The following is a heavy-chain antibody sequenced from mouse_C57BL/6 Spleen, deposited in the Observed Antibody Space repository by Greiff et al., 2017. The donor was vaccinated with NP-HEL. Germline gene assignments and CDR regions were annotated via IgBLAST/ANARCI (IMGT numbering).Heavy chain of an antibody. D-gene: IGHD1-2*01. Sequence: QVQLQQSGAELVKPGASVKMSCKASGYTFTSYWITWVKQRPGQGLEWIGDIYPGSGSTNYNEKFKSKATLTVDTSSSTAYMQLSSLTSEDSAVYYCARSIPSYGGYVDVWGTGTTVTVSS. V-gene: IGHV1-55*01. CDR3: ARSIPSYGGYVDV. J-gene: IGHJ1*03. CDR2: IYPGSGST. CDR1: GYTFTSYW.